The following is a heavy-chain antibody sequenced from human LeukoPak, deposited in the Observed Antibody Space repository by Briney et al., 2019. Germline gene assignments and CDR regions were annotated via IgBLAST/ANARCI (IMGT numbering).Heavy chain of an antibody. Sequence: GGSLRLSCAASGLTVSSNYMSWVRQAPGKGLEWVSVIYSGGSKYYADSVKGRFTISRDNAKNSLYLQMNSLRAEDTAVYYCARGFPAGYSDTFDIWGQGTMVTVSS. J-gene: IGHJ3*02. D-gene: IGHD6-13*01. CDR1: GLTVSSNY. CDR3: ARGFPAGYSDTFDI. V-gene: IGHV3-53*01. CDR2: IYSGGSK.